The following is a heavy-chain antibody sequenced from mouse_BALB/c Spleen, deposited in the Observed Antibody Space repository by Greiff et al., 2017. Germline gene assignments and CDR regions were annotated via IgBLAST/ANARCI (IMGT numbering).Heavy chain of an antibody. CDR1: GYSITSDYA. D-gene: IGHD1-2*01. J-gene: IGHJ4*01. CDR3: AREGHITTAPYAMDY. V-gene: IGHV3-2*02. CDR2: ISYSGST. Sequence: EVQLQQSGPGLVKPSQSLSLTCTVTGYSITSDYAWNWIRQFPGNKLEWMGYISYSGSTSYNPSLKSRISITRDTSKNQFFLQLNSVTTEDTATYYCAREGHITTAPYAMDYWGQGTSVTVSS.